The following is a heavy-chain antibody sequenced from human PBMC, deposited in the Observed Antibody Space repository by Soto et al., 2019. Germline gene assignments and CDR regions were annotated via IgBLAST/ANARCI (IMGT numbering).Heavy chain of an antibody. D-gene: IGHD1-26*01. J-gene: IGHJ4*02. Sequence: EVQLVESGGGLVKPGGSLRLSCAVSGFTFDKVWMNWVRQAPGKGLEWVGRIKSKTDGGTTDYAAPVKGRFTISRDDSTNMLYLQMTSLKTEYPGMYFCTTGRDDLLYLGQGTLVTVSS. CDR2: IKSKTDGGTT. CDR1: GFTFDKVW. V-gene: IGHV3-15*07. CDR3: TTGRDDLLY.